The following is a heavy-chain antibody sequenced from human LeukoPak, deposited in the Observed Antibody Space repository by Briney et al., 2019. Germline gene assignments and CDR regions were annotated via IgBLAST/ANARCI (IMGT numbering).Heavy chain of an antibody. CDR1: GGSFSGYY. V-gene: IGHV4-34*01. CDR3: ARAHRSSSRMYYYYYMDV. J-gene: IGHJ6*03. CDR2: INHSGST. D-gene: IGHD6-6*01. Sequence: ETLSLTCAVYGGSFSGYYWSWIRQPPGKGLEWIGEINHSGSTNYNPSLKSRVTISVDTSKNQFSLKLSSVTAADTAVYYCARAHRSSSRMYYYYYMDVWGKGTTVTVSS.